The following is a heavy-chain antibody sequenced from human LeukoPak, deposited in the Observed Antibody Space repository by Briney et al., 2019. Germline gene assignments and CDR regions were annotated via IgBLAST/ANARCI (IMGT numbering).Heavy chain of an antibody. V-gene: IGHV4-4*09. J-gene: IGHJ2*01. CDR1: GGSISTYY. CDR2: IHASGPT. CDR3: ARLRGSVSWYFDL. D-gene: IGHD3-10*01. Sequence: SETLSLTCTVSGGSISTYYWSWIRRPPGKGLEWIAYIHASGPTNYNPSLKSRITISVDTSKNQFSLKLSSATAADTAVYYCARLRGSVSWYFDLWGRGTLVTVSS.